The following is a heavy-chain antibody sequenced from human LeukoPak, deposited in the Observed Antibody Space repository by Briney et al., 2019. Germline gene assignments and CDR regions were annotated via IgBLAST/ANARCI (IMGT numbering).Heavy chain of an antibody. CDR3: ARDNGYDSSGYFD. CDR1: GGSISSGGYY. D-gene: IGHD3-22*01. Sequence: PSQTLSLTCTVSGGSISSGGYYWSWIRQPPGKGLEWIGYIYHSGSTYYNPSLKSRVTISVDRSKNQFSLKLSSVTAADTAVYYCARDNGYDSSGYFDWGQGTLVTVSS. J-gene: IGHJ4*02. CDR2: IYHSGST. V-gene: IGHV4-30-2*01.